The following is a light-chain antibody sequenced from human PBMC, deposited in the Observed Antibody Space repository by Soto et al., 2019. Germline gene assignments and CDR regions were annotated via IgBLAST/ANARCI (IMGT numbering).Light chain of an antibody. V-gene: IGKV1-39*01. Sequence: DIQMTQSPSSLSASVGDRVSITCRASQSISNYLNWYQQKPGKAPKLLIYAASSFQSGVPSRFSGSGSGTDFTLNISSLQREDLANYYCQQSYSSPITLGQGTRLEIK. CDR1: QSISNY. CDR3: QQSYSSPIT. J-gene: IGKJ5*01. CDR2: AAS.